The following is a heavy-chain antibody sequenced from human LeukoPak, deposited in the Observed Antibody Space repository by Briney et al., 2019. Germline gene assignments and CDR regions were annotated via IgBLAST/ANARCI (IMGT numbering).Heavy chain of an antibody. Sequence: PSETLSLTCTVSGGSISSSSYYWGWLRQPPGKGLEWIGSVHYSGSTYDNPSLKSRVTISVDTSKNQFSLKLISVTAADTAVYYCARRSTVAGRGRFDPWGQGTLVTVSS. CDR1: GGSISSSSYY. D-gene: IGHD6-19*01. CDR2: VHYSGST. CDR3: ARRSTVAGRGRFDP. J-gene: IGHJ5*02. V-gene: IGHV4-39*01.